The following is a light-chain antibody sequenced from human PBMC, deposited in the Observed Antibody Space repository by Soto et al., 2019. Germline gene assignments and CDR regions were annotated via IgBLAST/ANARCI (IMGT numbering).Light chain of an antibody. J-gene: IGLJ3*02. CDR3: QSYDSTTNWV. V-gene: IGLV6-57*04. CDR1: SGTIASNY. Sequence: NFMLTQPHSVSESPGKTVTISCTRSSGTIASNYVQWYQQRPGSAPTAVIFQNHQRPSGVPERFSGSIDTSSNSAALVISGLETEDEADYCCQSYDSTTNWVFGGGTQLTVL. CDR2: QNH.